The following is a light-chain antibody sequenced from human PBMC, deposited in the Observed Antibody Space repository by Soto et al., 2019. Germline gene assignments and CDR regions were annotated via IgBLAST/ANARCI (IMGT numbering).Light chain of an antibody. V-gene: IGLV2-23*03. CDR1: SSDVGSYNL. CDR3: CSYAGSSTFVV. CDR2: EGS. Sequence: HSVLTQPASVSGSPGQSITISCTGTSSDVGSYNLVSWYQQHPGKAPKLMIYEGSKRPSGVSNRFSGSKSGNTASLTISGLQAEDEADYYCCSYAGSSTFVVFGGGTKVTVL. J-gene: IGLJ2*01.